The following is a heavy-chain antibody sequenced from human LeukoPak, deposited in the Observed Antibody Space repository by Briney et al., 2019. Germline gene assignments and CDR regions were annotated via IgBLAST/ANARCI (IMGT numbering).Heavy chain of an antibody. V-gene: IGHV4-39*01. CDR2: IYYSGST. D-gene: IGHD3-22*01. Sequence: SETLSLTCTVSGGSISSSSYYWGWIRQPPGKGLEWIGSIYYSGSTYYNPSLKSRVTISVDTSKNQFSLKLSSVTAADTAVYYCARTYYYDSSGYWDYGMDVWGQGTTVTVSS. CDR3: ARTYYYDSSGYWDYGMDV. CDR1: GGSISSSSYY. J-gene: IGHJ6*02.